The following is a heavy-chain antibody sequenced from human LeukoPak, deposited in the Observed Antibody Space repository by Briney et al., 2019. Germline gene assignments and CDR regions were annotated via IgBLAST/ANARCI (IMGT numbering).Heavy chain of an antibody. CDR2: ISSSSSYI. V-gene: IGHV3-21*01. J-gene: IGHJ4*02. D-gene: IGHD2-2*02. Sequence: GGSLRLPSAASGFPLSSYSMNWARQAPGKGLDWDSSISSSSSYIYYADSVKGRFTISRDNAKNSLYLQMNSLRAEDTAVYYCARGDVVVPAAITGYWGQGTLVTVSS. CDR1: GFPLSSYS. CDR3: ARGDVVVPAAITGY.